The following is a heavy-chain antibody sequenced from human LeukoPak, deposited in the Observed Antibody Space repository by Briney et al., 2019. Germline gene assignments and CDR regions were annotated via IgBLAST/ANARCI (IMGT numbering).Heavy chain of an antibody. Sequence: ASVKVSCKASGYTFTSYYMHWVRQAPGQGLEWMGIINPSGGSTSYAQKFQGRVTMTRDTSTSTVYMELSSLRSEDTAVYYCAGEDLYCSGGSCYFYYGMDVWGQGTTVTVSS. V-gene: IGHV1-46*01. CDR1: GYTFTSYY. J-gene: IGHJ6*02. CDR3: AGEDLYCSGGSCYFYYGMDV. CDR2: INPSGGST. D-gene: IGHD2-15*01.